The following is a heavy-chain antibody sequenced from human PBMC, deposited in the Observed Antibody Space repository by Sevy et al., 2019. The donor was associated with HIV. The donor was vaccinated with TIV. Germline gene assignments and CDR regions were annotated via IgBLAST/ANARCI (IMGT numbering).Heavy chain of an antibody. CDR2: ISSSGSTI. V-gene: IGHV3-11*01. D-gene: IGHD3-10*01. Sequence: GGSLRLSCAASGFTFSDYYMSWIRQAPGKGLEWVSYISSSGSTIYYADSVKGRFTISRDNAKNSLYLQMNSLRAEDTAVYYCARESSGGGPRGVFGDDAFDIWGQGTMVTVSS. CDR1: GFTFSDYY. J-gene: IGHJ3*02. CDR3: ARESSGGGPRGVFGDDAFDI.